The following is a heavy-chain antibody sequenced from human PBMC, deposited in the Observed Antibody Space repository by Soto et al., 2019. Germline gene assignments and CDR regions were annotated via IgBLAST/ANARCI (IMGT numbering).Heavy chain of an antibody. J-gene: IGHJ4*02. V-gene: IGHV1-46*01. CDR3: ARDRGSYYFDY. Sequence: QVQLVQSGAEVKKAGASEKVSCKAAGYTFTKYYMHWVRQAPGQGLEWMGIINPSGGSTSYAQKFQGRITMTRDTSTSTVYMELSSLRSEDTAVYYCARDRGSYYFDYWGQGTLVTVSS. CDR2: INPSGGST. D-gene: IGHD1-26*01. CDR1: GYTFTKYY.